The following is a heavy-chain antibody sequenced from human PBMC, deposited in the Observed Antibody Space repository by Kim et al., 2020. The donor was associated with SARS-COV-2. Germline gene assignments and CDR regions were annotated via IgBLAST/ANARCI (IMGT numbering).Heavy chain of an antibody. CDR2: INSDGSST. CDR3: ARNGLNYYGSGSYGRSDY. CDR1: GFTFSSYW. D-gene: IGHD3-10*01. Sequence: GSLRLSCAASGFTFSSYWMHWVRQAPGKGLVWVSRINSDGSSTSYADSVKGRFTISRDNAKNTLYLQMNSLRAEDTAVYYCARNGLNYYGSGSYGRSDYWGQGTLVTVSS. V-gene: IGHV3-74*01. J-gene: IGHJ4*02.